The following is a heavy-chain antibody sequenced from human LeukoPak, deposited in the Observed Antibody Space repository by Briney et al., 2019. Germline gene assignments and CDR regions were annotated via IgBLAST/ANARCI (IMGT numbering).Heavy chain of an antibody. Sequence: GGSLRLSCAASGFTFSSYWMHWVRQAPGKGLVWVSRISTDGYTTDYADFVQGRFTASRDNTKNTWSLEMNSLRAEDTAVYYCVVGGSPGYWGQGTLVTVSS. CDR2: ISTDGYTT. V-gene: IGHV3-74*01. CDR3: VVGGSPGY. CDR1: GFTFSSYW. J-gene: IGHJ4*02. D-gene: IGHD2-15*01.